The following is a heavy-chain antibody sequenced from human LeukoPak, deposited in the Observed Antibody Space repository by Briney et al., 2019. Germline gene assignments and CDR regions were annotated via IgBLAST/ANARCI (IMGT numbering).Heavy chain of an antibody. CDR2: ISSSSSFI. CDR1: GFTFSRYS. V-gene: IGHV3-21*01. CDR3: ARDPPLGSCSTISCPHLDY. Sequence: KPGGSLRLSCAASGFTFSRYSMNWVRQAPGKGLEWVSSISSSSSFIYYADSVKGRSTISRDNAKNSLYLQMNSLRAEDTAVYYCARDPPLGSCSTISCPHLDYWGQGTLVTVSS. D-gene: IGHD2-2*01. J-gene: IGHJ4*02.